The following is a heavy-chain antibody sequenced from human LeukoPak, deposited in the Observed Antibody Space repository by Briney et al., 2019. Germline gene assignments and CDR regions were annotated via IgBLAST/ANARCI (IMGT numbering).Heavy chain of an antibody. CDR1: GFTFETYW. V-gene: IGHV3-74*01. CDR3: AKDWSINVEMATSGDY. CDR2: INGYGSIT. Sequence: GGSLRLSCAASGFTFETYWMHWVRQAPGKGLEWVSCINGYGSITNHADSVKGRFTISRDNSKNTLYLQMNSLRAEDTAVYYCAKDWSINVEMATSGDYWGQGTLVTVSS. D-gene: IGHD5-24*01. J-gene: IGHJ4*02.